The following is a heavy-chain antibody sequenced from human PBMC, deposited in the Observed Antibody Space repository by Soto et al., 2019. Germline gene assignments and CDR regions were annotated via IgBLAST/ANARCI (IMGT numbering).Heavy chain of an antibody. CDR1: GFNFRSYG. Sequence: GGSLRLPGAASGFNFRSYGMSWVRQAPGKGLEWVAVISDDGTNKEYADSVKGRFTISRDNSKSTLYLRMNSLRAEDTADYYGAKETVGRGDRYTAMVRGPRFDY. D-gene: IGHD5-18*01. J-gene: IGHJ4*01. CDR2: ISDDGTNK. CDR3: AKETVGRGDRYTAMVRGPRFDY. V-gene: IGHV3-30*18.